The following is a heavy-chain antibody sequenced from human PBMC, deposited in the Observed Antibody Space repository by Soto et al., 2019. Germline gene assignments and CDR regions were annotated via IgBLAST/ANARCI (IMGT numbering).Heavy chain of an antibody. CDR1: GFSLSTSGVG. V-gene: IGHV2-5*01. CDR3: AHHHSGYPLRAFDI. D-gene: IGHD3-22*01. J-gene: IGHJ3*02. CDR2: IYWNDDN. Sequence: SGPTLVNPTQTLTLTCTFSGFSLSTSGVGVGWIRQPPGKALEWLALIYWNDDNRYSPSLESRLTITKEPSKKQVVLTMTNMDPVDTATYYCAHHHSGYPLRAFDIWGQGTMVTVSS.